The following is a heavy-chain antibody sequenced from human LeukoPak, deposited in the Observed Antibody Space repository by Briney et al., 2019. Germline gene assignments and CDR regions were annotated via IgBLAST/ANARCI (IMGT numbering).Heavy chain of an antibody. CDR3: ARDPKGGGYGNFDY. CDR1: GGSISSSSYY. Sequence: SSETLSLTCTVSGGSISSSSYYWGWIRQPPGKGLEWIGSIYYSGSTYYNPSLKSRVTISVDTSKNQFSLKLSSVTAADTAVYYCARDPKGGGYGNFDYWGQGTLVTVSS. V-gene: IGHV4-39*02. D-gene: IGHD5-12*01. CDR2: IYYSGST. J-gene: IGHJ4*02.